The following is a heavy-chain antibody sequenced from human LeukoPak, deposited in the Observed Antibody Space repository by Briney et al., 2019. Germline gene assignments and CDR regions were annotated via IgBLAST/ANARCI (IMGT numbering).Heavy chain of an antibody. CDR2: IKKDGIEK. CDR1: GFTFSSYS. D-gene: IGHD2-2*01. V-gene: IGHV3-7*01. J-gene: IGHJ4*02. CDR3: ARGRYSSRSGGYYFDI. Sequence: GGSLRLSCAASGFTFSSYSMNWVRQAPGKGLEWMANIKKDGIEKYYVESVKGRFTISRDNAKNSLYLQMNSLRAEDTAVYYCARGRYSSRSGGYYFDIWGQGTLVIVSS.